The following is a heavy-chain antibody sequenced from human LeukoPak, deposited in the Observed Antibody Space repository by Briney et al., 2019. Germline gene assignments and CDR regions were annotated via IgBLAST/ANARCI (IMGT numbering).Heavy chain of an antibody. V-gene: IGHV3-49*04. D-gene: IGHD3-10*01. CDR3: TRDPLHHYGSGSYYHFDY. CDR1: GFTFGDYA. CDR2: IRSKAYGGST. Sequence: GGSLRLSCITSGFTFGDYAVSWVRQAPGKGLEWVGFIRSKAYGGSTQYAASVKDRFTISRDDSKTIAYLQMNSLTTEDTAVYFCTRDPLHHYGSGSYYHFDYWGQGTLVIASS. J-gene: IGHJ4*02.